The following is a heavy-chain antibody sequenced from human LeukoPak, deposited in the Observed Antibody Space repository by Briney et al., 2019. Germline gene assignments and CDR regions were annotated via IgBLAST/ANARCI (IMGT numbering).Heavy chain of an antibody. CDR2: LNWNGGIT. D-gene: IGHD2-2*02. CDR1: GLNLRTYP. Sequence: GGSLRLSCSAAGLNLRTYPMHWVRQAPGKGLEWVSGLNWNGGITDYADSVKGRFTISRDNAKNSLYLEMHSLRAEDTALYYCARDGGYCSSSTCYTLDYWGQGVLVTVSS. J-gene: IGHJ4*02. CDR3: ARDGGYCSSSTCYTLDY. V-gene: IGHV3-20*04.